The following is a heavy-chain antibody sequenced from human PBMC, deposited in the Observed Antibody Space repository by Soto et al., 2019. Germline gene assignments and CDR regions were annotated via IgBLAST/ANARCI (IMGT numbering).Heavy chain of an antibody. Sequence: GGSLRLSCAASGFTFSSYSMNWVRQAPGKGLEWVSSISSSSSYIYYAGSVKGRFTISRDNAKNSLYLQMNSLRAEDTAVYYCASDLRGEDYWGQGTLVTVSS. D-gene: IGHD7-27*01. V-gene: IGHV3-21*01. CDR2: ISSSSSYI. CDR1: GFTFSSYS. J-gene: IGHJ4*02. CDR3: ASDLRGEDY.